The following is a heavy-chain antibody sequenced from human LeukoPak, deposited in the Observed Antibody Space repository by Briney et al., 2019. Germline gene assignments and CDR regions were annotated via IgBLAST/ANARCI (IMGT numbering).Heavy chain of an antibody. CDR3: ARVMVRGIVQLSALFDY. CDR1: GFTFSNFG. V-gene: IGHV3-33*03. J-gene: IGHJ4*02. D-gene: IGHD3-10*01. CDR2: IFYDGTNK. Sequence: PGRSLRLSCAASGFTFSNFGMHWVRQAPGKGLEWVAVIFYDGTNKNYADFVKGRFTISRDNAKNSLYLQMNSLRAEDTAVYYCARVMVRGIVQLSALFDYWGQGTLVTVSS.